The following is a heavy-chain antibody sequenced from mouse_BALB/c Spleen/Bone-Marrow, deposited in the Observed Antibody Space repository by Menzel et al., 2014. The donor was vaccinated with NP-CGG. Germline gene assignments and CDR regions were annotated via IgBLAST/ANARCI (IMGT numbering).Heavy chain of an antibody. CDR2: IRYSGST. CDR3: AIGSSPYYYGMDY. D-gene: IGHD1-1*01. V-gene: IGHV3-2*02. CDR1: DYSITSDYA. J-gene: IGHJ4*01. Sequence: VQLKQSGPGLVEPSQSLSLTCTVADYSITSDYAWNWIRQFPGNKLEWMGYIRYSGSTSYNPSLKSRISITRDTSKNQFFLQLNSVTTEDTATYYCAIGSSPYYYGMDYWGQGTSVTVSS.